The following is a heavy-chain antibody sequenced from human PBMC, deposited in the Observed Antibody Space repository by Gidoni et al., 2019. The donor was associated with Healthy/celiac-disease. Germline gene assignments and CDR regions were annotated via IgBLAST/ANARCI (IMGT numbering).Heavy chain of an antibody. J-gene: IGHJ5*02. CDR1: GGSLSSYY. V-gene: IGHV4-59*01. Sequence: QVQLQESGPGLVKPSETLSLTCTVSGGSLSSYYWSWIRQPPGKGLEWIGYIYYSGSTNYNPSLKSRVTISVDTSKNQFSLKLSSVTAADTAVYYCARENTARGFDPWGQGTLVTVSS. D-gene: IGHD5-18*01. CDR2: IYYSGST. CDR3: ARENTARGFDP.